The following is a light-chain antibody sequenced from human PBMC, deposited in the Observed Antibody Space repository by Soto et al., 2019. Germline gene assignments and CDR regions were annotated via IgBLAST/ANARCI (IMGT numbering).Light chain of an antibody. V-gene: IGKV1-5*03. CDR2: KAS. CDR1: QSISSW. J-gene: IGKJ4*01. CDR3: QQYNSYPLT. Sequence: DIQMTQSPSTLSASVGDRVTITCRASQSISSWLAWYQQKPGKAPKLLIYKASSLESGVPSNFSGSGCGTEFTLTISSLQPDDFGAYYCQQYNSYPLTFGGGTKVEIK.